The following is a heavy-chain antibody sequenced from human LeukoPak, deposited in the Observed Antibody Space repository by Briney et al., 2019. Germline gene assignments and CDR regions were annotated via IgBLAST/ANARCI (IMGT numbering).Heavy chain of an antibody. CDR1: GGSITDYY. CDR3: ARGGIKGSTGPRSFDY. J-gene: IGHJ4*02. D-gene: IGHD1-26*01. CDR2: IYYSGNT. V-gene: IGHV4-59*01. Sequence: SETLSLTCTVSGGSITDYYWSWIRQPPGKGLEWIGYIYYSGNTNYNPSLKSRVTISVDTSKTQFSLRLSSVTPADTAMYYCARGGIKGSTGPRSFDYWGQGTLVTVSS.